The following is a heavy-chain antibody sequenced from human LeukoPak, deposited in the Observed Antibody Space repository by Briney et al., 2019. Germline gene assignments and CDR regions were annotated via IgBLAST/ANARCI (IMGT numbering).Heavy chain of an antibody. D-gene: IGHD6-19*01. CDR3: ARAGSGWSGYYYYYYMDV. Sequence: SETLSLTCAVYGGSFSGYYWSWIRQPPGKGLEWIGEINHSGSTNYNPSLKSRVTISVDTSKNQFSLRLSSVTAADTAVYYCARAGSGWSGYYYYYYMDVWGKGTTVTVSS. J-gene: IGHJ6*03. CDR2: INHSGST. V-gene: IGHV4-34*01. CDR1: GGSFSGYY.